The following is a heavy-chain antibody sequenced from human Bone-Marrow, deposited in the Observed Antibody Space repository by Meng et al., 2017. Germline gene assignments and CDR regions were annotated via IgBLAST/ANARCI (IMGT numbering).Heavy chain of an antibody. CDR2: MNPNSGNT. J-gene: IGHJ4*02. CDR3: ARDEDISAAGYLLGDF. V-gene: IGHV1-8*02. D-gene: IGHD6-13*01. CDR1: GYTFTSYD. Sequence: ASVKVSCKASGYTFTSYDINWVRQATGQGLEWMGWMNPNSGNTGYAQKFQGRVTMTRDTSISTAYMELSGLRSDDTAVYYCARDEDISAAGYLLGDFWGQGTLVTVSS.